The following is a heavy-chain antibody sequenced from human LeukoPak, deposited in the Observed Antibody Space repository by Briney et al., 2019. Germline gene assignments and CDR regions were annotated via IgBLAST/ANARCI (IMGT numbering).Heavy chain of an antibody. CDR3: ARVHTRRGYSYGPADY. J-gene: IGHJ4*02. CDR2: IIPIFGTA. CDR1: GGTFSSYA. V-gene: IGHV1-69*05. Sequence: SVKDSCKASGGTFSSYAISWVRQAPGQGLEWMGGIIPIFGTANYAQKFQGRVTITTDESTSTAYMELSSLRSEDTAVYYCARVHTRRGYSYGPADYWGQGTLVTVSS. D-gene: IGHD5-18*01.